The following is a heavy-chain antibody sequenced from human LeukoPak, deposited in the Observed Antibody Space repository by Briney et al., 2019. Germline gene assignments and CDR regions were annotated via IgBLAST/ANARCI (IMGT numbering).Heavy chain of an antibody. J-gene: IGHJ5*02. V-gene: IGHV1-2*02. D-gene: IGHD6-19*01. CDR3: AREPVTGTLNFFDP. CDR1: GYTFTDYY. Sequence: ASVKVSCKASGYTFTDYYLHCVRQAPGQRLEWMGWIKPNSGGTNYAHKFQGRGTMTRDTSLNPAYMELNRLISDDTAVYYCAREPVTGTLNFFDPWGQGALVNVTS. CDR2: IKPNSGGT.